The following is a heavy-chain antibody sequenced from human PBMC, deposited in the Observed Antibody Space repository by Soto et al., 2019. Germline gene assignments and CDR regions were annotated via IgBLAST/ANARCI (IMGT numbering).Heavy chain of an antibody. CDR3: TTDRGPVLRFLEWFPSASGGDV. Sequence: GGSLRLSCAASGFTFSNAWMNWVRQAPGKGLEWVGRIKSKTDGGTTDYAAPVKGRFTISRDDSKNTLYLQMNSLKTEDTAVYYCTTDRGPVLRFLEWFPSASGGDVWGQGTTVTVSS. J-gene: IGHJ6*02. D-gene: IGHD3-3*01. CDR2: IKSKTDGGTT. V-gene: IGHV3-15*07. CDR1: GFTFSNAW.